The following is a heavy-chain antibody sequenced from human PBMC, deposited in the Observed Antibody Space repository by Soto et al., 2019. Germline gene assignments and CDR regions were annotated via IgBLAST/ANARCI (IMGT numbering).Heavy chain of an antibody. CDR1: GFTFSSYA. J-gene: IGHJ4*02. Sequence: GGSLRLSCAASGFTFSSYAMSWVRQAPGKGLEWVSAISGSGGSTYYADSVKGRFTISRDNSKNTLYLQMNSLRAEDTAVYYCAKDRGSRFLEWLYDYWGQGTLVTVSS. V-gene: IGHV3-23*01. CDR2: ISGSGGST. CDR3: AKDRGSRFLEWLYDY. D-gene: IGHD3-3*01.